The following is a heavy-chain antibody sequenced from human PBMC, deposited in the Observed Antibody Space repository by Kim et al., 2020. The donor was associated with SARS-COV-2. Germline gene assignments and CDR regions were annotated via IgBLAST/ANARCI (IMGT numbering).Heavy chain of an antibody. Sequence: TDGGTRDYAAPVKGRFTISRDDSKNTLYLQMNSLKTEDTAVYYCTTGPKVWGQGTLVTVSS. CDR2: TDGGTR. V-gene: IGHV3-15*01. J-gene: IGHJ4*02. CDR3: TTGPKV.